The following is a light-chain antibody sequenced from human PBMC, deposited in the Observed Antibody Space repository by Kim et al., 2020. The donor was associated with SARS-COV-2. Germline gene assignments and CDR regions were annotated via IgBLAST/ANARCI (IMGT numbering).Light chain of an antibody. Sequence: DIQMTQSPSSLSASVGDRVTISCRASQGVDIWLAWYQQKPGKAPKSLISGASNLKTGVPPRFSGSGSGTEFTLTISSLQPEDFATYYYLQYNSYPLTFCPGTRLEIK. CDR2: GAS. CDR3: LQYNSYPLT. V-gene: IGKV1D-16*01. J-gene: IGKJ5*01. CDR1: QGVDIW.